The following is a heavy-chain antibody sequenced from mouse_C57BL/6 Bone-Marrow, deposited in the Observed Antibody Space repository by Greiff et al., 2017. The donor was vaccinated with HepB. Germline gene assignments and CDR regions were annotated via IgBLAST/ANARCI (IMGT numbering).Heavy chain of an antibody. J-gene: IGHJ2*01. D-gene: IGHD1-1*02. CDR1: GYTFTSYW. CDR3: ARYGY. CDR2: INPSSGYT. Sequence: QVQLQQSGAELAKPGASVKLSCKASGYTFTSYWMHWVKQRPGQGLEWIGYINPSSGYTKYNQKFKDKATLTADESSSTAYMQLSSLTYEDSAVYYCARYGYWGQGTTLTVSS. V-gene: IGHV1-7*01.